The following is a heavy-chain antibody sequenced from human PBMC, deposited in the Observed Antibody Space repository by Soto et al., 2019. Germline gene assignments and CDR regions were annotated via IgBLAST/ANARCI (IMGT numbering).Heavy chain of an antibody. CDR1: GFTFSDYY. D-gene: IGHD3-3*01. CDR2: ISSSGSTI. V-gene: IGHV3-11*01. CDR3: ARSVDYDFWSGPERGAFDI. J-gene: IGHJ3*02. Sequence: GGSLRLSCAASGFTFSDYYMSWIRQAPGKGLEWVSYISSSGSTIYYAGSVKGRFTISRDNARNSLYLQMNSLRAEDTAVYYCARSVDYDFWSGPERGAFDIWGQGTMVTVSS.